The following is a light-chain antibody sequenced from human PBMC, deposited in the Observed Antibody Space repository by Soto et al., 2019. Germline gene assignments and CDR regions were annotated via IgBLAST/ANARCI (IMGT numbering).Light chain of an antibody. Sequence: KVMTQSPATLSVSPGERATISCRASQSVNSNLAWYQQKPGKAPRLLLYGASTRAIGIPARFSGSASGTKFTLTISSLQSEDSAVYYCQQYNDWPLTFGGGTKVDIK. CDR1: QSVNSN. V-gene: IGKV3-15*01. CDR3: QQYNDWPLT. CDR2: GAS. J-gene: IGKJ4*01.